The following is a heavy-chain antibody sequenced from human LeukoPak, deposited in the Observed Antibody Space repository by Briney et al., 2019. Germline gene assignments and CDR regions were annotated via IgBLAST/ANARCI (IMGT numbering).Heavy chain of an antibody. CDR1: GFTFSSSW. D-gene: IGHD3-3*01. Sequence: GGSLRFSCAASGFTFSSSWMHWVRQAPGKGLVWVSGINADGSRTSYADSVKGRFTISRDNAKNTLYLQMNSLRAEDTAVYYWAREISDFSVYYYYMEVWGKGTTVTVSS. CDR3: AREISDFSVYYYYMEV. CDR2: INADGSRT. J-gene: IGHJ6*03. V-gene: IGHV3-74*01.